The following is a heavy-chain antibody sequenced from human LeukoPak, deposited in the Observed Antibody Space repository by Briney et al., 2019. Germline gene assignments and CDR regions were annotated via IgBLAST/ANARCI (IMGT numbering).Heavy chain of an antibody. CDR1: GFTFSTYG. D-gene: IGHD4-17*01. CDR2: ISGNGGST. CDR3: AKKGYDYGDFLDY. J-gene: IGHJ4*02. V-gene: IGHV3-23*01. Sequence: GGSLRLSCAASGFTFSTYGMSWVRQAPGKGLEWVSAISGNGGSTYYAGSVKGRFTISRDNSKNTLYLQMNSLRAEDTATYYCAKKGYDYGDFLDYWGQGTLVTVSS.